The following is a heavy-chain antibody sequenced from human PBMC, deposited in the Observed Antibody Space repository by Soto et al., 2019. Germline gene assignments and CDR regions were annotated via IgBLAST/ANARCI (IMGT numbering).Heavy chain of an antibody. V-gene: IGHV3-33*01. D-gene: IGHD6-13*01. CDR3: ARYSSSWECFDY. J-gene: IGHJ4*02. Sequence: GGSLRLSCAASGFTFSSYGMHWVRQAPGKGLEWVAVIWCDGSNKYYADSVKGRFTISRDNSKNTLYLQMNSLRAEDTAVYYCARYSSSWECFDYWGQGTLVTVSS. CDR2: IWCDGSNK. CDR1: GFTFSSYG.